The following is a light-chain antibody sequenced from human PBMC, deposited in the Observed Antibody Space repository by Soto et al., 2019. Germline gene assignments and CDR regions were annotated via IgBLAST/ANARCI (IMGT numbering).Light chain of an antibody. CDR2: TAS. CDR1: QSISSY. Sequence: DIQMTQPPSSLSASALDRVTITFRASQSISSYLAWYQQKPGKAPKLLISTASTLQSGVPSRFSGSGSGTEFTLTISSLQPDDFATYYCQHYNSYSEAFGQGTKVDIK. V-gene: IGKV1-9*01. J-gene: IGKJ1*01. CDR3: QHYNSYSEA.